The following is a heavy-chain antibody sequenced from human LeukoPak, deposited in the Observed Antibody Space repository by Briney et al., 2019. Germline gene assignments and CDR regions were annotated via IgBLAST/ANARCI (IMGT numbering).Heavy chain of an antibody. D-gene: IGHD6-6*01. CDR2: ISYDGSNK. V-gene: IGHV3-30-3*01. CDR3: ARSPSSSAGGYFDY. J-gene: IGHJ4*02. Sequence: GGSLRLSCAASGFTFSSYAMHWVRQAPGKGLEWVAVISYDGSNKYYADSVKGRFTISRDNSKNTLYLQMNSLRAEDTAVYYCARSPSSSAGGYFDYWGQGTLVTVPS. CDR1: GFTFSSYA.